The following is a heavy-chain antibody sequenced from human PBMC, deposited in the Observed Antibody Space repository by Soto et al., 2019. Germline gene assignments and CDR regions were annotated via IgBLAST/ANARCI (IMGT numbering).Heavy chain of an antibody. D-gene: IGHD6-13*01. Sequence: QLQESGPGLVKPSETLSLTCSVSGDSISSYYWTWIRQPPGKGLEWIGYIYYSGTTNYNPSLKSRVTISVDRSKSQFSLRLTSVTAADTAVYYCARAYSSLRFDPWGQGTLVTVSS. CDR2: IYYSGTT. CDR1: GDSISSYY. V-gene: IGHV4-59*01. CDR3: ARAYSSLRFDP. J-gene: IGHJ5*02.